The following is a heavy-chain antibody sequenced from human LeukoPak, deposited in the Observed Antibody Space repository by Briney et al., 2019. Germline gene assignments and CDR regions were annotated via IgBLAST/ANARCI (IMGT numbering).Heavy chain of an antibody. CDR2: ISGSGGST. CDR1: GFTFSSYA. J-gene: IGHJ6*04. Sequence: QPGGSLRLSCAASGFTFSSYAMSWVRQAPGKGLEWVSAISGSGGSTYYADSVKGRFTISRDNSKNTLYLQMNSLRAEDTAVYYCAKDRSSWYYYYYGMDVWGKGTTVTVSS. CDR3: AKDRSSWYYYYYGMDV. V-gene: IGHV3-23*01. D-gene: IGHD6-13*01.